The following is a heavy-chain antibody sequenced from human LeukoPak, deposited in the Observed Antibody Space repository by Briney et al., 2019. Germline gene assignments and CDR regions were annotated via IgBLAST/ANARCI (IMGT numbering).Heavy chain of an antibody. V-gene: IGHV1-46*01. J-gene: IGHJ4*02. D-gene: IGHD4-23*01. Sequence: GASVKVSCKVSGYTLTKLSMHWVRQAPGQGLEWTGIINPSGGSTSYAQKFQGRVTTTRDTSTSTVYMELSSLRSEDTAVYYCAREPYGGNSKVFDYWGQGTLVTVSS. CDR3: AREPYGGNSKVFDY. CDR2: INPSGGST. CDR1: GYTLTKLS.